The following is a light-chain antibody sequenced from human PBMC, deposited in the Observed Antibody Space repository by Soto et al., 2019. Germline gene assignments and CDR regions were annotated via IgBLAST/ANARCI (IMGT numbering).Light chain of an antibody. CDR3: SSYAGGNSYL. V-gene: IGLV2-8*01. CDR2: EVT. Sequence: QSALTQPPSASGSPGQTVTISCTGTSSDVGGYDYVSWYQQHPGEAPKLIIYEVTKRPSGVPDRFSGSKSGNTASLTVSGLQAEDEADYHCSSYAGGNSYLFGTGTKVTVL. J-gene: IGLJ1*01. CDR1: SSDVGGYDY.